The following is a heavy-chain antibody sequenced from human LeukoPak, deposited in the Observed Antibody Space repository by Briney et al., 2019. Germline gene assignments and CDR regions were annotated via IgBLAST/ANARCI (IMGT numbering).Heavy chain of an antibody. CDR3: ARTFIRYFDWLRSGYFDY. J-gene: IGHJ4*02. V-gene: IGHV3-7*01. Sequence: GSLRLSCAASGFTFSSYWMSWVRQAPGKGLEWVANIKQDGSEKYYVDSVKGRFTISRDNAKNSLYLQMNSLRAEDTAVYYCARTFIRYFDWLRSGYFDYWGQGTLVTVSS. CDR1: GFTFSSYW. CDR2: IKQDGSEK. D-gene: IGHD3-9*01.